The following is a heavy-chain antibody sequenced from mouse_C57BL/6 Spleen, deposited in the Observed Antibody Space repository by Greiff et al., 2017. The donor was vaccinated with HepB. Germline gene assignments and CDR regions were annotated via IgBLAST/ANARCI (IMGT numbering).Heavy chain of an antibody. CDR3: WSYDYDGSFAY. CDR2: IYPRSGNT. D-gene: IGHD2-4*01. V-gene: IGHV1-81*01. CDR1: GYTFTSYG. J-gene: IGHJ3*01. Sequence: QVQLQQSGAELARPGASVKLSCKASGYTFTSYGISWVKQSTGQGLEWIGEIYPRSGNTYYNEKFKGKATLTADKSSSTAYMELRSLTSEDSAVHFCWSYDYDGSFAYWGQGTLVTVSA.